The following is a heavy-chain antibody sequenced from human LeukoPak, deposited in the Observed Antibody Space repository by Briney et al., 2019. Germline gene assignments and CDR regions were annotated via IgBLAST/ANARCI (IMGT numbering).Heavy chain of an antibody. J-gene: IGHJ4*02. CDR3: AKVLKYQLTFFDY. CDR2: ITVSGGNT. V-gene: IGHV3-23*01. Sequence: PGGSLRLSWAASGFTFSRNAMSWVGQAPGKGLGGVSGITVSGGNTYYADSVKGRFTISRDNSKNTLYLQMNSLRAEDTAVYYCAKVLKYQLTFFDYWGQGTLVTVSS. CDR1: GFTFSRNA. D-gene: IGHD2-2*01.